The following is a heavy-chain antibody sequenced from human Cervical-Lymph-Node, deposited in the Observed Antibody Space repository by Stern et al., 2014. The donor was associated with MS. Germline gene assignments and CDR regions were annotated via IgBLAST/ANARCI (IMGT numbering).Heavy chain of an antibody. CDR1: GFSLAPTGAG. CDR2: VYWNDDK. V-gene: IGHV2-5*01. Sequence: QITLKESGPTLVKPTQTLTVTCAFSGFSLAPTGAGVGWIRQPPGQALEWLAMVYWNDDKRYNPSLKNRLTITKDTSKDLVVLTLTNMDPVDSATYYCAHRPPSGNSLFAYWGQGTLVIVSS. J-gene: IGHJ4*02. CDR3: AHRPPSGNSLFAY. D-gene: IGHD3-10*01.